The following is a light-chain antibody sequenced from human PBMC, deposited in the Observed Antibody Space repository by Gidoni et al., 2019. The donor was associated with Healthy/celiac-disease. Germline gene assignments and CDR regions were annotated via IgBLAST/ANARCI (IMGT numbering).Light chain of an antibody. CDR1: SRDVGSYNR. CDR2: EVS. Sequence: QSALTQPPSVSGSPGQSVTISCTGTSRDVGSYNRVSWYQQPPGTAPKLMIYEVSNRPSGVPDRFSGSKSGNTASLTISGLQAEDEADYYCSLYTSSSIVVFGGGTKLTVL. CDR3: SLYTSSSIVV. V-gene: IGLV2-18*01. J-gene: IGLJ2*01.